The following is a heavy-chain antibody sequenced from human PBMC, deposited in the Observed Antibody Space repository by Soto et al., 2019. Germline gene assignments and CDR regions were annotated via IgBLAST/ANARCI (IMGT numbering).Heavy chain of an antibody. Sequence: SETLSLTCGGADGAFSGYSWGWVRQAPGKGLEWLGEINYRGGTTYNPSLKSRVTISADTSKNQFSLKLRSVTAADTAVYYCARGAIAAQAFDSWGQGTLVTVSS. D-gene: IGHD6-13*01. CDR2: INYRGGT. J-gene: IGHJ4*02. V-gene: IGHV4-34*01. CDR1: DGAFSGYS. CDR3: ARGAIAAQAFDS.